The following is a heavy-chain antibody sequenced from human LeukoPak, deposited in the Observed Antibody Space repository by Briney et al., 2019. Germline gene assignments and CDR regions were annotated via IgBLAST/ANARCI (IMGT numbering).Heavy chain of an antibody. J-gene: IGHJ6*03. CDR3: ARGPNHYYYMDF. V-gene: IGHV1-2*02. D-gene: IGHD2-8*01. CDR2: INPDGDVT. CDR1: GYSFTGYY. Sequence: ASVKVSCKASGYSFTGYYIHWVRQAPGQGLEWMGWINPDGDVTKSAQKFQGRVIMTSDKSINTVYMELSGLTSDDTALYYCARGPNHYYYMDFWGEGTTVSVSS.